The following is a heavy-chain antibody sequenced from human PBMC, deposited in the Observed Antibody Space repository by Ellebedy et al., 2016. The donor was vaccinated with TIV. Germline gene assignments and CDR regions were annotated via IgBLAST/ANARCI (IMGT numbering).Heavy chain of an antibody. V-gene: IGHV3-23*01. CDR2: ISGSGGST. CDR3: AKDGDYYGSGTPHY. CDR1: GFTFSSYA. D-gene: IGHD3-10*01. Sequence: GESLKISXAASGFTFSSYAMSWVRQAPGKGLEWVSAISGSGGSTYYADSVKGRFTISRDNSKNTLYLQMNSLRAEDTAVYYCAKDGDYYGSGTPHYWGQGTLVTVSS. J-gene: IGHJ4*02.